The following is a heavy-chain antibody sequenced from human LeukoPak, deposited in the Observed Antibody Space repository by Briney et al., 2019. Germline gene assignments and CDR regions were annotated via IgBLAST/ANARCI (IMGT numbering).Heavy chain of an antibody. Sequence: TSETLSLTCTVSGGSISGYYWSWIRQAPGKGLEWTGYIYNSGSLNYNPSLKSRVTIAVDTSENQFSLKLTSVTAADTAVYYCARAVEMATIFDLWGRGTLVTVSS. D-gene: IGHD5-24*01. V-gene: IGHV4-59*01. J-gene: IGHJ2*01. CDR3: ARAVEMATIFDL. CDR2: IYNSGSL. CDR1: GGSISGYY.